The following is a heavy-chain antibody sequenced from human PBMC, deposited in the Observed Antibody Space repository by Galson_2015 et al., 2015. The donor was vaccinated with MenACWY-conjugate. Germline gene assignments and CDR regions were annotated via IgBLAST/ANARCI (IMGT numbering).Heavy chain of an antibody. J-gene: IGHJ5*02. D-gene: IGHD2-2*01. CDR3: ARENFNCSSTSCYPNWCDP. CDR1: GGSISSGDYY. Sequence: GGSISSGDYYWSWIRQPPGKGLEWIGYIYYSGNTYYNPSLKSRVTISVDTSKNQFSLKLSSVTAADTAVYYCARENFNCSSTSCYPNWCDPWGQGTLVTVSS. CDR2: IYYSGNT. V-gene: IGHV4-30-4*01.